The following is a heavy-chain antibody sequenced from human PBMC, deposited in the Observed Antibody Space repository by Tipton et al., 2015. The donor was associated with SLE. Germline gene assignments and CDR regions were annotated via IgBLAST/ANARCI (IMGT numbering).Heavy chain of an antibody. Sequence: TLSLTCTVSGGSISSYYWSWIRQPPGKGLEWIGYIYYSGSTNYNPSLKSRVTISVDTSKNQFSLKLSSVTAADTAVYYCARYSYGSLNWFDPWGQGTLVTVSS. J-gene: IGHJ5*02. V-gene: IGHV4-59*01. CDR3: ARYSYGSLNWFDP. CDR1: GGSISSYY. CDR2: IYYSGST. D-gene: IGHD5-18*01.